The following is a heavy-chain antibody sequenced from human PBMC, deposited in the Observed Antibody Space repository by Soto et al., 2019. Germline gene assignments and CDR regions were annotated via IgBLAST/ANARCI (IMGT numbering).Heavy chain of an antibody. CDR1: GFSLSSTRMA. Sequence: QITLKESGPTLVKPTQTLTLTCTFSGFSLSSTRMAVGWIRQPPGKALEWLALIYWYDDKRYSPFLKSRLTXXXXXXXXXXXXXXXXXXXXXXXXXXXXXXXXXXXGXYFDYWGQGTLVTVSS. CDR3: XXXXXXXXGXYFDY. V-gene: IGHV2-5*01. J-gene: IGHJ4*02. CDR2: IYWYDDK.